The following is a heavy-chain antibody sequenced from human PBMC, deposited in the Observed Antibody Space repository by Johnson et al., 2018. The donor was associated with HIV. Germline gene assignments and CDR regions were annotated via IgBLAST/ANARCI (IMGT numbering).Heavy chain of an antibody. V-gene: IGHV3-7*01. D-gene: IGHD3-9*01. J-gene: IGHJ3*02. CDR2: IKEDETEK. CDR1: GFSFRRYW. Sequence: VQLVESGGGLVQPGGSLRLSCTASGFSFRRYWMSWVRQAPGKGLEWVANIKEDETEKYYVDSVKGRFNISRENDKKSVFLQMNSLRAEDSAVYYCVREKDSLMIFSKDAFDIWGQGTAVTVSS. CDR3: VREKDSLMIFSKDAFDI.